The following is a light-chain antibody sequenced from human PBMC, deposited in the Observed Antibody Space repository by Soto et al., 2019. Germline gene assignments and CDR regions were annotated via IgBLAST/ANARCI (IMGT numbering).Light chain of an antibody. Sequence: AIQMTQSPSSLSASVGDRVTIICRASQDIRNDLGWYQQKPGKAPKVLIYAASNLQSGVPTRFSGSGSGTDFTLPISSLQPEDFGTYYCLQDYNFPFTFGGGTKVEI. J-gene: IGKJ4*01. CDR1: QDIRND. CDR3: LQDYNFPFT. V-gene: IGKV1-6*01. CDR2: AAS.